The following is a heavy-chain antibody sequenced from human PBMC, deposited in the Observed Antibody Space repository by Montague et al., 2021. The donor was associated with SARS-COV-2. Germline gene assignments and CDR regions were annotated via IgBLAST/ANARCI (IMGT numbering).Heavy chain of an antibody. J-gene: IGHJ6*02. CDR3: ASDYYGWGSLGYYYYGMDV. V-gene: IGHV4-59*01. CDR1: GGSISSYY. Sequence: SETLSLTCTVSGGSISSYYWSWIRQPPGKGLEWIGYIYYSGSTNYNPSLKIRVTISVNTSKNQFSLRLSSVTAADTAVYYCASDYYGWGSLGYYYYGMDVWGQGTTVTVSS. CDR2: IYYSGST. D-gene: IGHD3-10*01.